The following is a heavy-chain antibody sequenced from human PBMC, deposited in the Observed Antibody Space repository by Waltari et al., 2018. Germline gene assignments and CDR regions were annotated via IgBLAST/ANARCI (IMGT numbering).Heavy chain of an antibody. J-gene: IGHJ4*02. Sequence: EVQLVESGGGLVKPGGSLRLSCAASGFTFSSYRLNWVRQAPGKGLEWVSSISSSSSYIYYADSVKGRFTISRDNAKNSLYLQMNSLRAEDTAVYYCARDIGFLEWLGEIDYWGQGTLVTVSS. CDR1: GFTFSSYR. V-gene: IGHV3-21*01. CDR2: ISSSSSYI. CDR3: ARDIGFLEWLGEIDY. D-gene: IGHD3-3*01.